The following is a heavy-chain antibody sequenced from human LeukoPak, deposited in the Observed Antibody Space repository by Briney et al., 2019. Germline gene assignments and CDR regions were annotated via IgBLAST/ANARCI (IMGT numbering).Heavy chain of an antibody. Sequence: ASVKVSCKASGGTFNNYAISWVRQAPGQGLEWMGWMNPNNGNTGCAQKFQGRVTMTRDTSISTAYLELTGLRSEDTAVYYCVRDAEGAAISVNYWFDPWGQGTLVTVSS. CDR2: MNPNNGNT. V-gene: IGHV1-8*02. J-gene: IGHJ5*02. D-gene: IGHD2-2*02. CDR3: VRDAEGAAISVNYWFDP. CDR1: GGTFNNYA.